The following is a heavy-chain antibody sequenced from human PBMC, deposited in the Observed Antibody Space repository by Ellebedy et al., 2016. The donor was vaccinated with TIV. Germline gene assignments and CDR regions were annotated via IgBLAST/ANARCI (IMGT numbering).Heavy chain of an antibody. Sequence: GESLKISCVASGFTFNNYAMHWVRQAPGKGLEWVAVISYDGSNKDYADSVKGRFTVSRDGSKNTLYLEMNSLRLDDTAVYYCVRDGAYGDYSPGYYGMDVWGQGTTVTVSS. CDR2: ISYDGSNK. CDR1: GFTFNNYA. J-gene: IGHJ6*02. V-gene: IGHV3-30*04. D-gene: IGHD3-22*01. CDR3: VRDGAYGDYSPGYYGMDV.